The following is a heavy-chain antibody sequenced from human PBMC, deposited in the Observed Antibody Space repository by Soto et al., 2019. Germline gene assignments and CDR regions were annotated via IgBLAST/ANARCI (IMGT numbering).Heavy chain of an antibody. V-gene: IGHV3-30*18. CDR3: AEDTGYYYYYGMDV. J-gene: IGHJ6*02. CDR1: GDPLSSYG. CDR2: ISYDGSNK. D-gene: IGHD1-1*01. Sequence: PGGSLRLSCAASGDPLSSYGMHWVRQAPGKGLEWVAVISYDGSNKYYADSVKGRFTISRDNSKNTLYLQMNSLRAEDTAVYYCAEDTGYYYYYGMDVWGQGTTVTVSS.